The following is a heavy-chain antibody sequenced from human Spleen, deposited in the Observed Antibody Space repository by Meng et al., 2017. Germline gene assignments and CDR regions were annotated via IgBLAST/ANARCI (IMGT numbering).Heavy chain of an antibody. CDR1: GFTFSNAW. J-gene: IGHJ4*02. D-gene: IGHD1-1*01. Sequence: VRLVESGGGLGKPGGSLRLSCVASGFTFSNAWMSWVRQAPGKGLEWVGRIKSKPDGETSDYSTPVKDRFTISRDDSKNTLYLQMNSLKIEDTAVYYCAWDDRAKFDYWGQGTLVTVSS. CDR2: IKSKPDGETS. CDR3: AWDDRAKFDY. V-gene: IGHV3-15*01.